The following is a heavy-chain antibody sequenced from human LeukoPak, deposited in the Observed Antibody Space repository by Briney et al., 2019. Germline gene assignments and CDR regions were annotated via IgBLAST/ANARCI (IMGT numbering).Heavy chain of an antibody. J-gene: IGHJ3*02. CDR1: GGSISSSSNY. V-gene: IGHV4-39*07. Sequence: PSETLSLTCTVSGGSISSSSNYWSWIRQPPGKGLEWIGSIYYSGSTYYNPSLKSQVTISVDTSKNQFSLKLSSVTAADTAVYYCARADDRMDDAFDIWGQGTMVTVSS. D-gene: IGHD3-22*01. CDR3: ARADDRMDDAFDI. CDR2: IYYSGST.